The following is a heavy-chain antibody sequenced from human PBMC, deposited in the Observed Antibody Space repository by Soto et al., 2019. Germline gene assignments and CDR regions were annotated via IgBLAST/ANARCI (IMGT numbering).Heavy chain of an antibody. Sequence: EVQLVESGGGVVRPGGSLRLSCAASGFTFDDYGMSWVRQAPGKGLEWVSGINWNGGSTGYADSVKGRFTISRDNAKNSLYLQMNSLRAEDTALYYCARDRGSSYDYLPLHGMDVWGQGTTVTVSS. CDR1: GFTFDDYG. CDR2: INWNGGST. CDR3: ARDRGSSYDYLPLHGMDV. J-gene: IGHJ6*02. V-gene: IGHV3-20*04. D-gene: IGHD5-12*01.